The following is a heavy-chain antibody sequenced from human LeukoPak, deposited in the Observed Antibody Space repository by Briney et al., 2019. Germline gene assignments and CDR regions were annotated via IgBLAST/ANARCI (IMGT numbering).Heavy chain of an antibody. CDR1: GFTFSSYA. J-gene: IGHJ4*02. V-gene: IGHV3-23*01. CDR3: ARLDYYDSSGYYYGGFDY. CDR2: IGGRGDST. D-gene: IGHD3-22*01. Sequence: PGGSLRLSCAASGFTFSSYAMNWVRQAPGKGLEWVSAIGGRGDSTFYADSVKGRFTISRDNSKNTLYLQMNSLRAEDTAVYYCARLDYYDSSGYYYGGFDYWGQGTLVTVSS.